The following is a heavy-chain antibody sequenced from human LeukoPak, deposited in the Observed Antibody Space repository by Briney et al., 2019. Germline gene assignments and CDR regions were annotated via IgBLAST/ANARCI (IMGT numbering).Heavy chain of an antibody. CDR2: LRYDGSNK. CDR1: GFSFSSYG. D-gene: IGHD3-22*01. CDR3: AKDQAAAVLLLLPGRFDY. Sequence: GGSLRLSCAASGFSFSSYGMHWVRQAPGKGLDWVAFLRYDGSNKYYADSVKGRFTISRDNSKNTLYLQMNTLRAEDTATYYCAKDQAAAVLLLLPGRFDYWGQGTLVTVSS. J-gene: IGHJ4*02. V-gene: IGHV3-30*02.